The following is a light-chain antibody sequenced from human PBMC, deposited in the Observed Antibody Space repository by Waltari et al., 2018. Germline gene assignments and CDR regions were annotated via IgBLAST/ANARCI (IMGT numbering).Light chain of an antibody. CDR2: KAS. J-gene: IGKJ1*01. CDR1: QSISSW. Sequence: DIQMTQSPSTLSASVGDRVTITCRASQSISSWLAWYQQKPGKAHKLLIYKASSLEIGVPSRFSGSGSGTEFTITISSLQPDDFATYYCQQYNSYSTFGQGTKVEIK. V-gene: IGKV1-5*03. CDR3: QQYNSYST.